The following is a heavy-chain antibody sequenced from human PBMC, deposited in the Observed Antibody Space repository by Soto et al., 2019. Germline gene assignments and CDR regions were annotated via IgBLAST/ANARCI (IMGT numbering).Heavy chain of an antibody. CDR2: ISAYNGNT. Sequence: ASVKVSCKTSGYTFTTFGISCVLQSPLQGLEWMGWISAYNGNTNYAQKFQGRVTMTTDTSTSTAYMELRSLRSDDTAVYYCARGYCGSTSCDNWFDPWGQGTLVTVSS. CDR1: GYTFTTFG. D-gene: IGHD2-2*01. V-gene: IGHV1-18*04. CDR3: ARGYCGSTSCDNWFDP. J-gene: IGHJ5*02.